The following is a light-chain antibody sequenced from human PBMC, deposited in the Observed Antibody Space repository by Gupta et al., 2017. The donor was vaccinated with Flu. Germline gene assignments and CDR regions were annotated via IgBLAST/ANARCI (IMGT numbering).Light chain of an antibody. CDR2: KAS. CDR1: QNINNW. Sequence: DIKMTQSPSTLSAVAGDRVTITCRASQNINNWLAWYQQKPGKAPRLLIYKASTLETGVPSRFNGGGSGTEFTLSISSLQPHDVATYYCQQYNAYPLTFGGGTTVEIK. CDR3: QQYNAYPLT. V-gene: IGKV1-5*03. J-gene: IGKJ4*01.